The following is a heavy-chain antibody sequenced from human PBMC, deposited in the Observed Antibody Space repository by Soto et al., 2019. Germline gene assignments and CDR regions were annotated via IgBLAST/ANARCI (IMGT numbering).Heavy chain of an antibody. D-gene: IGHD2-15*01. V-gene: IGHV4-59*07. CDR1: GGSITPYY. CDR3: ARQQYTVVNAFDV. J-gene: IGHJ3*01. Sequence: QVQLQESGPGLVKTSDTLSLTCTVSGGSITPYYWSWIRQPPGEGLEWIGYVSYSGKTGYNPSLKSRVSMSIDTSKNEFSLKLTSLAAADAATYYWARQQYTVVNAFDVWGQGTTVAVSS. CDR2: VSYSGKT.